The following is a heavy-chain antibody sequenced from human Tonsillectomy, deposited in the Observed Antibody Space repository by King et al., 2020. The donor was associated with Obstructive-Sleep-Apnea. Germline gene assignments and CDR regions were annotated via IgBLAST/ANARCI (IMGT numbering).Heavy chain of an antibody. CDR1: GFTFSSYA. CDR2: ISSNGGST. Sequence: VQLVESGGGLVQPGGSLRLSCAASGFTFSSYAMHWVRQAPGKGLEYVSAISSNGGSTYYANSVKGRFTISRDNSKNTLYLQMGSLRAEDMAVYYCARVKALVGAIDYWGQGTLVTVSS. V-gene: IGHV3-64*01. D-gene: IGHD1-26*01. J-gene: IGHJ4*02. CDR3: ARVKALVGAIDY.